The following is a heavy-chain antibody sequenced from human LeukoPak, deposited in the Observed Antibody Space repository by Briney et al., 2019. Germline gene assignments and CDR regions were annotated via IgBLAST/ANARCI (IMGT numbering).Heavy chain of an antibody. J-gene: IGHJ4*02. V-gene: IGHV4-30-2*01. CDR2: IYHSGST. D-gene: IGHD3-22*01. CDR1: GGSISSGGSS. Sequence: SQTLSLTCAVSGGSISSGGSSWSWIRQPPGKGLEWIGYIYHSGSTYYNPSLKSRVTISVDRSKNQFSLKLSSVTAADTAVYYCARGYYDSSGYPTAFDYWGQGTLVTVSS. CDR3: ARGYYDSSGYPTAFDY.